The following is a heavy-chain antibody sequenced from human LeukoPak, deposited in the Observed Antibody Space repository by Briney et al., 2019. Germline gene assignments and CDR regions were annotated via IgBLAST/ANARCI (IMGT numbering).Heavy chain of an antibody. J-gene: IGHJ4*02. CDR2: IYTSGST. Sequence: PSETLSLTCTVSGGSISSYYWGWIRQPAGKGREWIGRIYTSGSTNYNPSLKSRVTMSVDTSKNQFSLKLSSVTAADTAVYYCARDVYSSGWFSDYWGQGTLVTVSS. CDR1: GGSISSYY. V-gene: IGHV4-4*07. D-gene: IGHD6-19*01. CDR3: ARDVYSSGWFSDY.